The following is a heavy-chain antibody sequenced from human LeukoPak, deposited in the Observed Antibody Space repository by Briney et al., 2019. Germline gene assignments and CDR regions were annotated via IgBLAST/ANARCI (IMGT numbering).Heavy chain of an antibody. CDR1: GFTFRSYS. V-gene: IGHV3-48*04. Sequence: GSLRLSCAASGFTFRSYSMNWVRQAPGKGLEWVSYIGSSSTTIYYADSVKGRFTISRDNAKNSLYLQMNSLRVEDTAVYYCGKDIQPGGMDVWGQGTTVTVSS. J-gene: IGHJ6*02. D-gene: IGHD2-21*01. CDR2: IGSSSTTI. CDR3: GKDIQPGGMDV.